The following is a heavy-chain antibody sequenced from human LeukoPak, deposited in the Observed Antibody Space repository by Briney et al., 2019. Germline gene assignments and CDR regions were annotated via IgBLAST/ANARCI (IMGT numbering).Heavy chain of an antibody. D-gene: IGHD6-13*01. CDR3: RGIAAGRRYYFDY. CDR1: GGSISSYY. CDR2: IYYSGST. Sequence: SETLSLTCTVSGGSISSYYWSWIRQPPGKGLEWIGYIYYSGSTNYNPSLKSRVTISVDTSKNQFSLKLSSVTAADTAVYYCRGIAAGRRYYFDYWGQGTLVTVSS. V-gene: IGHV4-59*08. J-gene: IGHJ4*02.